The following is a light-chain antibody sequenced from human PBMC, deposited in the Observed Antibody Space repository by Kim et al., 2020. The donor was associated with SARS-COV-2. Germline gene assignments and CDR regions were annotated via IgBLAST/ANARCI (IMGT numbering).Light chain of an antibody. CDR3: QTWGTGVWV. J-gene: IGLJ3*02. Sequence: QPVLTQSPSASASLGASVNLTCTLSSGHSSYAIAWHQQQPEKGPRYLMKVNSDGSHTKGDGIPGRFSASSSGAERYLTISSLQSEDEADYYCQTWGTGVWVFGGGTQLTVL. CDR1: SGHSSYA. CDR2: VNSDGSH. V-gene: IGLV4-69*01.